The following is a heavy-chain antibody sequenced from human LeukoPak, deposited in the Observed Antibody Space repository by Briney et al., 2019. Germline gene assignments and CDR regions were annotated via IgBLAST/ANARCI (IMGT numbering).Heavy chain of an antibody. CDR1: GGSFSGYY. J-gene: IGHJ4*02. CDR2: INHSGST. Sequence: SETLSLTCAVYGGSFSGYYWSWIRQPPGKGLEWIGEINHSGSTDYSPSLKSRVTISGDTSKNQFSLKVTSVTAADTAVYYCARGVGSSYRYFDYWGQGTLVTVSS. D-gene: IGHD1-26*01. V-gene: IGHV4-34*01. CDR3: ARGVGSSYRYFDY.